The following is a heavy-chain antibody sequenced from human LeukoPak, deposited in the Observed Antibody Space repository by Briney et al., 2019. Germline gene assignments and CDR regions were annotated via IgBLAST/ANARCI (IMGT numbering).Heavy chain of an antibody. J-gene: IGHJ4*02. Sequence: SETLSLSCAVSGASISDYYWSWIRQTPEKGLEWMGHIHTSWGSSAYPSLESRRTMSIGTSRTEFSLKRTSVTAADPAGYLCAILGSYHAFWGQGALLTVPS. D-gene: IGHD3-16*02. V-gene: IGHV4-4*09. CDR3: AILGSYHAF. CDR2: IHTSWGS. CDR1: GASISDYY.